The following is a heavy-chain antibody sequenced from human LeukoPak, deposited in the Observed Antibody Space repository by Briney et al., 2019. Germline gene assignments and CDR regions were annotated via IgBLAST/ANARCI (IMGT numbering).Heavy chain of an antibody. CDR2: IYYSGST. Sequence: PSETLSLTCTVSGGSIGSYYWSWIRQPPGKGLEWIGYIYYSGSTNYNPSLKSRVTISVDTSKNQFSLKLSSVTAADTAVYYCARVAVLSTFDYWGQGTLVTVSS. V-gene: IGHV4-59*01. J-gene: IGHJ4*02. D-gene: IGHD5/OR15-5a*01. CDR1: GGSIGSYY. CDR3: ARVAVLSTFDY.